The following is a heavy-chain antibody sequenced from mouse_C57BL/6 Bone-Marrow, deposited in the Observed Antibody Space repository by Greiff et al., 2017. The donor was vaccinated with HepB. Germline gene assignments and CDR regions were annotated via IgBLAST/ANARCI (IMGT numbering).Heavy chain of an antibody. Sequence: VQLQQSGAELARPGASVKLSCKASGYTFTSYGISWVKQRTGQGLEWIGEIYPRSGNTYYNEKFKGKATLTADKSSSTAYMELRSLTSEDSAVYFCARSTYDCYFPYWYFDVWGTGTTVTVSS. CDR2: IYPRSGNT. CDR1: GYTFTSYG. J-gene: IGHJ1*03. D-gene: IGHD2-3*01. CDR3: ARSTYDCYFPYWYFDV. V-gene: IGHV1-81*01.